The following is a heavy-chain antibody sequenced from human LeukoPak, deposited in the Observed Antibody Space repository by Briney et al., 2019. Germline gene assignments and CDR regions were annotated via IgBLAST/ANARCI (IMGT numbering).Heavy chain of an antibody. CDR1: GFTFSGSA. V-gene: IGHV3-73*01. CDR2: IRSKANSYAT. D-gene: IGHD2-15*01. J-gene: IGHJ4*02. CDR3: TRLLGVYCSGGSCYSN. Sequence: GGSLRLSCAASGFTFSGSAMHWVRQASGKGLEWVGRIRSKANSYATAYAASVKGRFTISRDDSKNTAYLQMNSLKTEDTAVYYCTRLLGVYCSGGSCYSNWGQGTLVTVPS.